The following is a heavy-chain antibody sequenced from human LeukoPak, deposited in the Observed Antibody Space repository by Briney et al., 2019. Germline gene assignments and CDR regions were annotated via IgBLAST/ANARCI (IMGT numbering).Heavy chain of an antibody. CDR1: GGSISSSGSY. J-gene: IGHJ5*02. V-gene: IGHV4-39*07. CDR3: ARVMAARREDLNWFDP. Sequence: KPSETLSLTCTVSGGSISSSGSYWGWIRQPPGKGLEWIGSIYYSGNTYNPSLKSRVTISVDTSKNQFSLNLTSVTAADTAVYYCARVMAARREDLNWFDPWGQGTLATVSS. CDR2: IYYSGNT. D-gene: IGHD6-6*01.